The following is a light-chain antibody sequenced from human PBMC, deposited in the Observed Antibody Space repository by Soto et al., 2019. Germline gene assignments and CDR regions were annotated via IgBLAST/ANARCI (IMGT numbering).Light chain of an antibody. Sequence: IVMTQSPATLSVSPGEGVTLSSRASENVGTNLAWYQQKPGQAPRLLMYGSSTRATGIPATFSGSGSGTEFTLTISSLQSEESAVYYCQQYNNWGLSFGGGTRVEIK. CDR3: QQYNNWGLS. CDR1: ENVGTN. J-gene: IGKJ4*01. CDR2: GSS. V-gene: IGKV3D-15*01.